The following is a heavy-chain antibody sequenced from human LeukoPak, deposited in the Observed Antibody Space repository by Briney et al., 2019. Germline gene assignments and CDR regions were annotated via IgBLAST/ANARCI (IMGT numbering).Heavy chain of an antibody. J-gene: IGHJ4*02. CDR3: ARNPSSGAYFDY. D-gene: IGHD3-22*01. CDR2: IGTAGDT. CDR1: GFTFSSYD. V-gene: IGHV3-13*01. Sequence: GGSLRLSCAASGFTFSSYDMPWVRQATGKGLEWVSAIGTAGDTYYPGSVKGRFTISRENAKNSLYLQMNSLRAGDTAVYYCARNPSSGAYFDYWGQGTLVTVSS.